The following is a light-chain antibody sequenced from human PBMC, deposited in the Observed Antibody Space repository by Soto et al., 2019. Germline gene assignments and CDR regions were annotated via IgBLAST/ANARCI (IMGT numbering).Light chain of an antibody. CDR2: GAS. CDR1: QSVSSH. V-gene: IGKV3-11*01. CDR3: QQRSNWIT. Sequence: EIVLTQSPATLSLSPGERATLSCRASQSVSSHLAWYQQKPGQPPRLLIHGASTRATGIPTRFSGSGSATDFTLTISSLEPEDFAVYYCQQRSNWITFGQGTRLEI. J-gene: IGKJ5*01.